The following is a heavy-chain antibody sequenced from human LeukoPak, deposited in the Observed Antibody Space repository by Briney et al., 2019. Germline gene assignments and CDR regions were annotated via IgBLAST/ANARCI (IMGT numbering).Heavy chain of an antibody. V-gene: IGHV4-30-4*01. D-gene: IGHD3-9*01. CDR1: GGSISSGDYY. J-gene: IGHJ4*02. CDR3: ARGNDILTGAQPIDY. Sequence: SETLSLTCTVSGGSISSGDYYWSWIRQPPGKGLEWIGYIYYSGSTYYNPSLKSRVTISVDTSKNQISLKLSSVTAADTAVYYCARGNDILTGAQPIDYWGQGTLVTVSS. CDR2: IYYSGST.